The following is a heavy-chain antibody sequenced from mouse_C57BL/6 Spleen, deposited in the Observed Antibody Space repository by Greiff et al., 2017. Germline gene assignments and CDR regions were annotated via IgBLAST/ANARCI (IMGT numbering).Heavy chain of an antibody. CDR1: GFNIKNTY. CDR2: IDPANGNT. J-gene: IGHJ3*01. D-gene: IGHD3-2*02. CDR3: AAALDSSGYPWFAY. V-gene: IGHV14-3*01. Sequence: VQLQQSVAELVRPGASVKLSCTASGFNIKNTYMHWVKQRPEQGLEWIGRIDPANGNTKYAPKFQGKATITADTSSNTAYLQLSSLTSEDTAIYCWAAALDSSGYPWFAYWGQGTLVTVSA.